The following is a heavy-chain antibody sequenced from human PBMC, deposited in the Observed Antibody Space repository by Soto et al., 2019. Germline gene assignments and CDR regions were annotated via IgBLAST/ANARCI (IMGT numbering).Heavy chain of an antibody. D-gene: IGHD3-10*01. Sequence: PGASLKISCKGSGYSFTSYWIGWVRQMPGKGLEWMGIIYPGDSDTRYSPSFQGQVTISADKSISTAYLQWSSLKASDTAMYYCARHAYYYGSGSQENYYYGMDVWGQGTTVTVSS. J-gene: IGHJ6*02. V-gene: IGHV5-51*01. CDR2: IYPGDSDT. CDR3: ARHAYYYGSGSQENYYYGMDV. CDR1: GYSFTSYW.